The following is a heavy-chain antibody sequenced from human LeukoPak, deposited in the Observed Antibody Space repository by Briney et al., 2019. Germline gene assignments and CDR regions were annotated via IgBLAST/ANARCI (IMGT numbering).Heavy chain of an antibody. CDR1: GSRFTGYF. CDR2: IDPNSGAT. J-gene: IGHJ4*02. D-gene: IGHD3-22*01. CDR3: ARSGSTGYSLDY. V-gene: IGHV1-2*02. Sequence: ASVKVSCKASGSRFTGYFIHWVRQAPGHRLEWMGCIDPNSGATKYAQKFQGRVSMPRDTSTRTAYMELSRLRSDDTGVYFCARSGSTGYSLDYWGQGTLVTVSS.